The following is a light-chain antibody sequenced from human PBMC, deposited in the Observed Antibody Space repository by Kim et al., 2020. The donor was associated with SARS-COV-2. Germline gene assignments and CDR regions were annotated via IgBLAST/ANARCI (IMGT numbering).Light chain of an antibody. Sequence: KTVILSCTRSGGNIDSNYVQWYQQRPGSAPTTVIYEDHQRPSGVPARFSGSIDSSSNSAFLTISGLQTEDEADYYCQSYDSDTRWVFGGGTRLTVL. J-gene: IGLJ3*02. CDR3: QSYDSDTRWV. CDR1: GGNIDSNY. CDR2: EDH. V-gene: IGLV6-57*03.